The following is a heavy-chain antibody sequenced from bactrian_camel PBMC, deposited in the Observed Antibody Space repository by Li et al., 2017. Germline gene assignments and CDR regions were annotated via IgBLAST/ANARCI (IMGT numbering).Heavy chain of an antibody. V-gene: IGHV3S40*01. D-gene: IGHD6*01. CDR2: IFRGGGA. Sequence: VQLVESGGGLVQPGGSLRLSCAFSGGLTFGDRGMSWIRQAPGKGLEWVSVIFRGGGAYYAESVQGRFTISRDNAKNTVYLQLNSLKTEDMAMYYCAQYGGSWKGYGSYNFWGQGTQVTVS. CDR1: GGLTFGDRG. CDR3: AQYGGSWKGYGSYNF. J-gene: IGHJ4*01.